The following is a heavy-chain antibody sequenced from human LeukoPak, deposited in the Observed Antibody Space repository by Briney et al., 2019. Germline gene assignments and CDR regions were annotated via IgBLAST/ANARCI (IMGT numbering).Heavy chain of an antibody. CDR1: GFTFSSYW. CDR2: INSDGSST. V-gene: IGHV3-74*01. CDR3: ARDNSGWTLLGPQVWFDP. J-gene: IGHJ5*02. D-gene: IGHD6-19*01. Sequence: GGSLRLSCAASGFTFSSYWMHWVRQAPGKGLVWVSRINSDGSSTSYADSVKGRFTISRDNAKNTLYLQMNSLRAEDTAVYYCARDNSGWTLLGPQVWFDPWGQGTLVTVSS.